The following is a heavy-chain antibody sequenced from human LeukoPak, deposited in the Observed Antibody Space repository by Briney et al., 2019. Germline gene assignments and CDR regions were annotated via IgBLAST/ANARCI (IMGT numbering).Heavy chain of an antibody. CDR1: GGSISTNNYY. CDR2: IYSSGST. CDR3: ARGSPWFGELRDSFDI. Sequence: SETLSLTCTVSGGSISTNNYYWSWIRRPAGKGLEWIGRIYSSGSTNYNPSLKSRVTISVATSKIQFSLKLSSVTAADTAVYYCARGSPWFGELRDSFDIWGQGTMVTVSS. D-gene: IGHD3-10*01. J-gene: IGHJ3*02. V-gene: IGHV4-61*02.